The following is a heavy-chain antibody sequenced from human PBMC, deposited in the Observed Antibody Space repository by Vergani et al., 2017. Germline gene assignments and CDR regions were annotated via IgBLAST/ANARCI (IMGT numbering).Heavy chain of an antibody. CDR2: IGSSGPYI. J-gene: IGHJ6*02. V-gene: IGHV3-21*06. CDR3: ARDCTSGGCPDNYGMDV. Sequence: VQLVESGGGLVKPEGSLRLSCAASGFTFSDFSMSWVRQAPGKGLEWVAFIGSSGPYINYADSVKGRFIISRDNTNNSLFLQLRSLRAEDAAVYYCARDCTSGGCPDNYGMDVWGQGATVTVSS. D-gene: IGHD2-8*01. CDR1: GFTFSDFS.